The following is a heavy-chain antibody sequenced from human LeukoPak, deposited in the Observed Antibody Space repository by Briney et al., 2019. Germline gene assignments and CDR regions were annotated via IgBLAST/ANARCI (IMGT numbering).Heavy chain of an antibody. CDR2: ISSSGSTI. J-gene: IGHJ5*02. D-gene: IGHD3-10*01. V-gene: IGHV3-11*04. CDR1: GFTFSDYY. Sequence: PGGSLRLSCAASGFTFSDYYMSWIRQAPGKGLEWVSYISSSGSTIYYADSVKGRFTISRDNAENSLYLQMNSLRAEDTAVYYCASRVLWFGELPSKYNWFDPWGQGTLVTVSS. CDR3: ASRVLWFGELPSKYNWFDP.